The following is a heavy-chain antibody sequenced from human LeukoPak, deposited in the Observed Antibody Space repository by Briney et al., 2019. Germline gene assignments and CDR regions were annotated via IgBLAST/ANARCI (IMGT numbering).Heavy chain of an antibody. D-gene: IGHD3-10*01. Sequence: PSETLSLTCTVSGYSISSGYYWGWIRQPPGKGLEWIGSIYHSGRTFYNPSLKSRVTISVDTSKNQFSLKLTSVTAADTAVYYCARDPYYYGSGSYSSADYWGQGTLVTVSS. CDR1: GYSISSGYY. CDR3: ARDPYYYGSGSYSSADY. J-gene: IGHJ4*02. V-gene: IGHV4-38-2*02. CDR2: IYHSGRT.